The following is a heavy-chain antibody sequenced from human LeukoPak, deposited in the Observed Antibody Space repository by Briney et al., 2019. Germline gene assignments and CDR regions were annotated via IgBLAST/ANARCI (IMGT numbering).Heavy chain of an antibody. CDR1: GGSFSGYY. CDR2: INHSGST. CDR3: ARIVVVPAAHGGIDY. J-gene: IGHJ4*02. V-gene: IGHV4-34*01. Sequence: SETLSLTCAVYGGSFSGYYWSWIRQPPGKGLEWIGEINHSGSTNYNPSLKSRVTISVDTSKNQFSLKLSPVTAADTAVYYCARIVVVPAAHGGIDYWGQGTLVTVSS. D-gene: IGHD2-2*01.